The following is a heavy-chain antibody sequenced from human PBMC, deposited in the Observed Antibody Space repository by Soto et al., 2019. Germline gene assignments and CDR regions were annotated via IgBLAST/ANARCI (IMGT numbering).Heavy chain of an antibody. J-gene: IGHJ4*02. Sequence: QVQLKESGPGLVKPSETLSLTCTVPGGSISSYYWRWIRQPPGKGLEWIGYIYYSGSTNYNPSLKSRVTISVDTSKNQFSLKLSSVTAADTAVYYCARLWGWFGDYWGQGTLVTVSS. D-gene: IGHD3-10*01. CDR2: IYYSGST. V-gene: IGHV4-59*08. CDR1: GGSISSYY. CDR3: ARLWGWFGDY.